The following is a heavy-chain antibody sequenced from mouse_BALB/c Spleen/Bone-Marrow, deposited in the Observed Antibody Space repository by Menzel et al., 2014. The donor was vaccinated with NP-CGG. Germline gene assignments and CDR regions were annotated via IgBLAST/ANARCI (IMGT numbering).Heavy chain of an antibody. Sequence: VQLQQSGPELVKPGASMRISCRASDYSFTAYTMNWVRQSHGKNLEWIGLINPYNGGTSYNQKFKGKATLTVDKSSSTAYMELLSLTSEDSAVYYCASWSTTGAMDYWGQGTSVTVSS. D-gene: IGHD5-1*01. CDR2: INPYNGGT. V-gene: IGHV1-18*01. CDR1: DYSFTAYT. J-gene: IGHJ4*01. CDR3: ASWSTTGAMDY.